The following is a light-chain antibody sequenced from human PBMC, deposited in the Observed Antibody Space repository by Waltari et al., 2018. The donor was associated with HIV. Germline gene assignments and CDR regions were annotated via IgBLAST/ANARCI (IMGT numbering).Light chain of an antibody. J-gene: IGKJ4*01. Sequence: EIVLTQSPATLSLSPGERATLSCRASQSVSSSLAGYQQKPGQAPRLLIYDASNRATGIPARFSVSGSGTDFTLTISSLEPEDFAVYYCQQRSNWPPLTFGGGTKVEIK. CDR1: QSVSSS. CDR3: QQRSNWPPLT. CDR2: DAS. V-gene: IGKV3-11*01.